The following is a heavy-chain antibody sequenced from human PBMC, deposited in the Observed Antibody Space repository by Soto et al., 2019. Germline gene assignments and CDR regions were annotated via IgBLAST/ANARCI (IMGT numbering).Heavy chain of an antibody. J-gene: IGHJ6*02. CDR1: GFTVSSNY. Sequence: PGGSLRLSCAASGFTVSSNYMSWVRQAPGKGLEWVSVIYSGGSTYYADSVKGRFTISRDNSKNTLYLQMNSLRAEDTAVYYCARSIEDNWNCNYYYYGMDVWGQGTTVTVSS. D-gene: IGHD1-7*01. CDR2: IYSGGST. CDR3: ARSIEDNWNCNYYYYGMDV. V-gene: IGHV3-53*01.